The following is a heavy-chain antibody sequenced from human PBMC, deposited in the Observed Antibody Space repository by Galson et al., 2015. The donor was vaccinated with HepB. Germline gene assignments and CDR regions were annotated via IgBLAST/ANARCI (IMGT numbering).Heavy chain of an antibody. CDR3: AKEAYESGNFDWASKYYHSGMDV. Sequence: SLRLSCAASGFTFNSHGIHWVRQAPGKGLEWVGVISYDGSDKYYADSVKGRFTISRDNSKNTLYLQMNSLRPEDTAVYFCAKEAYESGNFDWASKYYHSGMDVWGQGTTVTVSS. CDR2: ISYDGSDK. CDR1: GFTFNSHG. D-gene: IGHD3-9*01. V-gene: IGHV3-30*18. J-gene: IGHJ6*02.